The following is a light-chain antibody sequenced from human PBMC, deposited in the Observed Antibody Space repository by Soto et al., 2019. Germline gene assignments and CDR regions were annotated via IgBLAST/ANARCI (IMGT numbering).Light chain of an antibody. V-gene: IGKV1-5*01. CDR2: DAS. CDR3: QQYNSYLYS. Sequence: DIQLIQPPATLSRSVGDRVTSSCRGSQTISRWLAWYQRKPGKAPKLLIYDASTLESGVPSRFSGSGSGTEFSLTISGLHSDDLANYSCQQYNSYLYSFGQGTKVDLK. CDR1: QTISRW. J-gene: IGKJ2*03.